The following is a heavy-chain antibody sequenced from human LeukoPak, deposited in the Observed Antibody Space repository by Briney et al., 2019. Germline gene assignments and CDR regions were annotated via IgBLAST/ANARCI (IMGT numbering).Heavy chain of an antibody. J-gene: IGHJ5*02. CDR3: ARGRNIAVAGTRWFDP. CDR2: INPNSGGT. V-gene: IGHV1-2*02. Sequence: ASVKVSCKASGYTFTAYYMHWVRQAPGQGLEWMGWINPNSGGTNYAQKFQGRVTMTRDTSISTAYMELSRLRSDDTAVYYCARGRNIAVAGTRWFDPWGQGTLVTVSS. CDR1: GYTFTAYY. D-gene: IGHD6-19*01.